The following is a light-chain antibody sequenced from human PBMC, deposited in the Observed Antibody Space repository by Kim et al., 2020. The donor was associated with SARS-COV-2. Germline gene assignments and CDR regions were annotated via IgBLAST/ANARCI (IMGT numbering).Light chain of an antibody. CDR3: NSRDSNDNVV. J-gene: IGLJ2*01. Sequence: VALGPTVRITCQGDSLRSYYATWYQQKPRQAPILVIYVKNNRPSGIPDRFSGSSSGNTASLTITGTQAGDEADYYCNSRDSNDNVVFGGGTQLTVL. CDR2: VKN. CDR1: SLRSYY. V-gene: IGLV3-19*01.